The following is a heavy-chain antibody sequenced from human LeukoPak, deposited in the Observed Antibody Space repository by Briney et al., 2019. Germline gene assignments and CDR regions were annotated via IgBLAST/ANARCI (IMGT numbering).Heavy chain of an antibody. CDR2: MNPNSGNT. D-gene: IGHD3-3*01. Sequence: GASVKVSCKASGYTFTSYDINWVRQATGQGLEWMVWMNPNSGNTGYAQKFQGRVTMTRNTSISTAYMELSSLRSEDTAVYYCARQPISGYYYGMDVWGQGTTVTVSS. V-gene: IGHV1-8*01. CDR3: ARQPISGYYYGMDV. CDR1: GYTFTSYD. J-gene: IGHJ6*02.